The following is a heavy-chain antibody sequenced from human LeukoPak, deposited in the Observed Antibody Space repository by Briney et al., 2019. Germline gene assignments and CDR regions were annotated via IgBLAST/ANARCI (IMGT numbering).Heavy chain of an antibody. J-gene: IGHJ4*02. Sequence: ASVKVSCKASGGTFSSYAISWVRQAPGQGLEWMGGIIPIFGTANYAQKFQGRVTITTDESTSTAYMELSSLRSEDTAVYYCARADCSGGSCYTSFDYWGQGTLVTVSS. V-gene: IGHV1-69*05. D-gene: IGHD2-15*01. CDR1: GGTFSSYA. CDR2: IIPIFGTA. CDR3: ARADCSGGSCYTSFDY.